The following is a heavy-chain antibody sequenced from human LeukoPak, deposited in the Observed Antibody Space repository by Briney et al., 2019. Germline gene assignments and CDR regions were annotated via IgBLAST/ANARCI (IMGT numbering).Heavy chain of an antibody. J-gene: IGHJ4*02. Sequence: KPSETLSLTCAVYGGSFSGYYWSWIRQPPGKGLEWIGEINHSGSTNYNPSLKSRVTISVDTSKNQFSLKLSSVTAADTAVYYCARPYYYGSGSYRDGSDYWGQGTLVTVSS. D-gene: IGHD3-10*01. CDR3: ARPYYYGSGSYRDGSDY. CDR2: INHSGST. V-gene: IGHV4-34*01. CDR1: GGSFSGYY.